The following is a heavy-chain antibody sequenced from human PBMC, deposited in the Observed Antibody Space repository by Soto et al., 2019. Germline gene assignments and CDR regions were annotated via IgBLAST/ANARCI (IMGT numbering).Heavy chain of an antibody. Sequence: QVQLQQWGAGLLKPSETLSLTCAVYGGSFSGYYWSWIRQPPGKGLEWIGEINHSGSTNYNPSLKRRVTISVDTSKNQFSLKLSSVTAADTAVYYCARGKGGIAVAGTSLDYWGQGTLVTVSS. CDR3: ARGKGGIAVAGTSLDY. CDR2: INHSGST. D-gene: IGHD6-19*01. J-gene: IGHJ4*02. CDR1: GGSFSGYY. V-gene: IGHV4-34*01.